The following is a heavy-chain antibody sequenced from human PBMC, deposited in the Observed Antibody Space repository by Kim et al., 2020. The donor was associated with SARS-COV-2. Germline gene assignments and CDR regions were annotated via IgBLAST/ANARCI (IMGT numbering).Heavy chain of an antibody. CDR2: INHSGST. J-gene: IGHJ6*03. Sequence: LEWNGEINHSGSTNYNPSLKSRVTISVDTSKSQFSLKLSSVTAADTAVYYCARAPQRITIFGVAPPYYYYYMDVWGKGTTVTVSS. D-gene: IGHD3-3*01. V-gene: IGHV4-34*01. CDR3: ARAPQRITIFGVAPPYYYYYMDV.